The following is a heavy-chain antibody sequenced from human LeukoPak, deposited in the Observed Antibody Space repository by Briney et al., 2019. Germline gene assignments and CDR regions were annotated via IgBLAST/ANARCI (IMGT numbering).Heavy chain of an antibody. CDR1: GGSISSYY. CDR2: IYYSGST. CDR3: ASPRLQGSGYYFSY. Sequence: SETLSLTCTVSGGSISSYYWSWIRQPPGKGLEWIGYIYYSGSTNYNPSLKSRVTISVDTSKNQFSLKLSSVTAADTAVYYCASPRLQGSGYYFSYWGQGTLVTVSS. D-gene: IGHD3-22*01. J-gene: IGHJ4*02. V-gene: IGHV4-59*08.